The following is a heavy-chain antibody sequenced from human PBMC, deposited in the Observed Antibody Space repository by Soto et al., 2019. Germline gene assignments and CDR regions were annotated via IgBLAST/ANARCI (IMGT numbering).Heavy chain of an antibody. V-gene: IGHV3-48*03. Sequence: PGGSLRLSCAASGFTFRSSEMNWIRQAPGKGLEWVSYISSSGSPIYYADAVKGRFTIARDNAKNSLYLQMHSLRAEDTAVYYCARGIVGGTYYYFDYWGRGALVTVSS. CDR1: GFTFRSSE. D-gene: IGHD3-16*01. CDR3: ARGIVGGTYYYFDY. J-gene: IGHJ4*02. CDR2: ISSSGSPI.